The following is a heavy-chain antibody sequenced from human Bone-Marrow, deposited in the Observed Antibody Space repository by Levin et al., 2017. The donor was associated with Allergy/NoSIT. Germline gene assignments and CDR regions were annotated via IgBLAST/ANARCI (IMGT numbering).Heavy chain of an antibody. V-gene: IGHV3-64D*06. CDR2: ISSNGGST. CDR3: VINLAVAGGNDAFDI. J-gene: IGHJ3*02. Sequence: SCSASGFTFSSYAMHWVRQAPGKGLEYVSAISSNGGSTYYADSVKGRFTISRDNSKNTLYLQMSSLRAEDTAVYYCVINLAVAGGNDAFDIWGQGTMVTVSS. D-gene: IGHD6-19*01. CDR1: GFTFSSYA.